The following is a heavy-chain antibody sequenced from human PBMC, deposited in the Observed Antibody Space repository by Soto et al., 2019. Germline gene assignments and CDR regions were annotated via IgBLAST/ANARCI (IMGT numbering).Heavy chain of an antibody. Sequence: PGGSLRLSCAASGFTFSSYGRHWVRQAPGKGLEWVSLIGESGTPTYYADSVKGRFTISRDNSGNTLFLEMYSLRAEDTAVYYCARYIPGVRYYGMDVWGQGTTVTVSS. CDR1: GFTFSSYG. J-gene: IGHJ6*02. D-gene: IGHD2-2*01. CDR3: ARYIPGVRYYGMDV. CDR2: IGESGTPT. V-gene: IGHV3-23*01.